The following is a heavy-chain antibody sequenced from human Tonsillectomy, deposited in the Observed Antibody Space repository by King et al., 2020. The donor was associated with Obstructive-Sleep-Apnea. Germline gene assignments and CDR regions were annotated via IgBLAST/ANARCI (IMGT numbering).Heavy chain of an antibody. CDR2: ISDDGSDD. CDR1: GFTFSSYG. Sequence: QVQLVESGGGVVQPGTSLRLSCEASGFTFSSYGMHWFRQAPGKGLEWVTVISDDGSDDCYAETVKGRFTISRDNSKNTLFLQLNSLRAEDTAIYYCARDLRGNYCFDNWGQGTLVTVSS. J-gene: IGHJ4*02. CDR3: ARDLRGNYCFDN. D-gene: IGHD1-7*01. V-gene: IGHV3-30*03.